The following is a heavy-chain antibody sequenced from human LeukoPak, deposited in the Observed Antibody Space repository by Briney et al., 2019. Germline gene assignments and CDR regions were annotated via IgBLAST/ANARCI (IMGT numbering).Heavy chain of an antibody. Sequence: PGGSLRLSCAASGFTFSSYGMHWVRQAPGKGLEWVAVIWYDGSNKYYADSVKGRFTISRDNSKNTLYLQMNSLRAEDTAVYYCAMGPYYYDSSGYYYWGQGTLVTVSS. J-gene: IGHJ4*02. V-gene: IGHV3-33*01. CDR2: IWYDGSNK. D-gene: IGHD3-22*01. CDR3: AMGPYYYDSSGYYY. CDR1: GFTFSSYG.